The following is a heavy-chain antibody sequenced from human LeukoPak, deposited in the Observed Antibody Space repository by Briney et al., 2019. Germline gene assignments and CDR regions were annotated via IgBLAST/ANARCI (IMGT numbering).Heavy chain of an antibody. CDR1: GFTFSNYW. CDR2: IKGSDK. Sequence: GESLKISCVGSGFTFSNYWMNWARQAPGKGLEWVANIKGSDKGHVDSVKGRFSVSRDDARNSLYLQMDSLRAEDTAVYYCARDVDWDYDLWGQGTVVRVSS. J-gene: IGHJ4*02. V-gene: IGHV3-7*01. CDR3: ARDVDWDYDL. D-gene: IGHD1-7*01.